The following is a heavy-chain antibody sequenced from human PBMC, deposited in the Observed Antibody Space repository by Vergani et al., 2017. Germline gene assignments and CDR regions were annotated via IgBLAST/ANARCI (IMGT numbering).Heavy chain of an antibody. V-gene: IGHV4-31*03. J-gene: IGHJ6*03. CDR2: IYYSGST. Sequence: QVQLQESGPGLVKPSQTLSLTCTVSGGSISSGDYYWSWIRQPPGKGLEWIGYIYYSGSTYYNPSLKSRVTISVDTSKNQLSLKQTSVTAADTAVYFCSRAGLPFYAFYMDVWGKGITVTVSS. CDR1: GGSISSGDYY. CDR3: SRAGLPFYAFYMDV. D-gene: IGHD2/OR15-2a*01.